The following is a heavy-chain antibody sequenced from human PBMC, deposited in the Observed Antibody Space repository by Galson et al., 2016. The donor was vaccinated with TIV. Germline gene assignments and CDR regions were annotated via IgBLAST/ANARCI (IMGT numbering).Heavy chain of an antibody. CDR2: IIPIFRSA. CDR3: ARDRQVGGSSPWGYYHGTDV. V-gene: IGHV1-69*06. J-gene: IGHJ6*02. D-gene: IGHD1-26*01. Sequence: SVKVSCKASGGSLISYAISWVRQAPGQGLEWMGGIIPIFRSAKSAQKFQGRVTITADTATNTAYIELTMLGSEDTAVYFCARDRQVGGSSPWGYYHGTDVWGQGTTVVVSS. CDR1: GGSLISYA.